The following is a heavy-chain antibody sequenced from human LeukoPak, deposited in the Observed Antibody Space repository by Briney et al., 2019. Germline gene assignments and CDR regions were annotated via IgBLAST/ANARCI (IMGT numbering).Heavy chain of an antibody. Sequence: GGSLRLSCAASGFTFSSYAMHWVRQAPGKGLEWVAVISYDGSNKYYADSVKGRFTISRDNAKNSLYLQMNSLRAEDTAVYYCARITPRGSYYAHDAFDIWGQGTMVTVSS. D-gene: IGHD1-26*01. V-gene: IGHV3-30-3*01. CDR1: GFTFSSYA. CDR3: ARITPRGSYYAHDAFDI. J-gene: IGHJ3*02. CDR2: ISYDGSNK.